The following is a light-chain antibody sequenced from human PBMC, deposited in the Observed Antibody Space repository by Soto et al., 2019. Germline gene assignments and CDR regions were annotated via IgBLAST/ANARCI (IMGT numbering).Light chain of an antibody. V-gene: IGKV3-11*01. J-gene: IGKJ5*01. CDR3: LHRMNWPLT. Sequence: DIKLTQSPVTLSLSPGDRATLSCRASETVSSYLLWYQQKPGQDPRLVIYDASKRATGIPARFSGSGSETDFTLTISSLEPEDVGVYYCLHRMNWPLTFGQGTRLEIK. CDR2: DAS. CDR1: ETVSSY.